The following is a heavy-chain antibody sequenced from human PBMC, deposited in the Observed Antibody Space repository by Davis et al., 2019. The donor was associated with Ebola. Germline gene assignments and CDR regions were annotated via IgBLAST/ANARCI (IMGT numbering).Heavy chain of an antibody. V-gene: IGHV4-39*01. CDR3: VRHPVRLTDAFDV. CDR2: IYSSGIT. CDR1: GGSVSSTTYY. J-gene: IGHJ3*01. D-gene: IGHD6-19*01. Sequence: MPSETLSLTCTVLGGSVSSTTYYWGWIRQPPGKGLEWMGSIYSSGITYDNPSLKSRVTVSLEKSKNQFSLKLTSMTAADTAVYYCVRHPVRLTDAFDVWGQGRLVAVSS.